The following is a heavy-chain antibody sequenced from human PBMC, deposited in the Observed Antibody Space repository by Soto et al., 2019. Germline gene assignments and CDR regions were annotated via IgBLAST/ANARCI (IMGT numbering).Heavy chain of an antibody. CDR2: IYNSGST. Sequence: SETLSLTCTVSGGSISSYYWSWIRQPPGKGLEWIGYIYNSGSTNYNPSLKSRVTISVDTSKNQFSLKLSSVTAADTAVYYCARNYGGNSAYFDYWGQGTLVTVSS. D-gene: IGHD4-17*01. CDR3: ARNYGGNSAYFDY. J-gene: IGHJ4*02. V-gene: IGHV4-59*08. CDR1: GGSISSYY.